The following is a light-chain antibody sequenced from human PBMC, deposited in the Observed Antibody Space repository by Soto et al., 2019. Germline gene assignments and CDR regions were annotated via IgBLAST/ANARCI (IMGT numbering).Light chain of an antibody. CDR1: SSDIGGYKY. J-gene: IGLJ2*01. V-gene: IGLV2-14*01. CDR2: DVT. Sequence: QSALTQPASVSGSPGQSITISCTGTSSDIGGYKYVSWYQQHPGKAPKLMIYDVTNRPSGVSNRFSGSKSGNTASLTISGLQAEDEADYYCSSYTISGALVVFGGGTQLTVL. CDR3: SSYTISGALVV.